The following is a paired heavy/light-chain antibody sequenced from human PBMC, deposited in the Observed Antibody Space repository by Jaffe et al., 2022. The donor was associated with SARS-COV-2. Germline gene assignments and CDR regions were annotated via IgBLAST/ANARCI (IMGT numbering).Heavy chain of an antibody. CDR3: ATGGRHSLESHWF. V-gene: IGHV3-15*01. J-gene: IGHJ4*02. CDR1: GFSFVNAR. Sequence: EVQLVESGGGLVKPGESLRLSCAFSGFSFVNARMSWVRQAPGKGLQWVGGIKTNSEGGTTDYTAPVKGRFSISRDDSKNTLYLQMSSLKTEDTAVYYCATGGRHSLESHWFWGQGTLITVSS. CDR2: IKTNSEGGTT. D-gene: IGHD3-16*01.
Light chain of an antibody. J-gene: IGKJ2*01. V-gene: IGKV2-28*01. CDR3: MQALQTPYT. Sequence: IVMTQSPLSLPVTPGEPASISCRSSQSLLHRNGHNYLDWYLQKPGQSPQLLISLGSNRASGVPDRFSGSGSGTDFTLKISRLEAEDVGVYYCMQALQTPYTFGQGTKLEIK. CDR1: QSLLHRNGHNY. CDR2: LGS.